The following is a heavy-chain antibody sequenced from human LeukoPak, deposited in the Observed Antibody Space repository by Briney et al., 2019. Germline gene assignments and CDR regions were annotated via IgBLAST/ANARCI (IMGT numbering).Heavy chain of an antibody. CDR1: GFTFSPYT. V-gene: IGHV3-21*01. J-gene: IGHJ2*01. CDR2: ISGSGFNI. D-gene: IGHD3-10*01. CDR3: TRGGGDFFGSGPGDL. Sequence: PGGSLRLSCAASGFTFSPYTMDWVRQAPGKGLEWVSCISGSGFNIYYADSMKGRFTISRDNAKNSLYLQMNSLRAEDTAVYYCTRGGGDFFGSGPGDLWGRGSLVTVSS.